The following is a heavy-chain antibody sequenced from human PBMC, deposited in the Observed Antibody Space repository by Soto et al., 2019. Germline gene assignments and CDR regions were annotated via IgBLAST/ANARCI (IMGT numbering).Heavy chain of an antibody. CDR3: ARGGPRDFCSGYSSFLYYYYYGMDV. J-gene: IGHJ6*02. D-gene: IGHD3-3*01. CDR2: ISSSTSYI. CDR1: GFTFSSYS. Sequence: EVQLVESGGGLVKPGGSLRLSCAASGFTFSSYSMNWVRQAPGKGMEWVSSISSSTSYIYYADSVKGRFTISRDNAKNSLYLQMNSLRAEDTAVYYCARGGPRDFCSGYSSFLYYYYYGMDVWGRGTTVTVSS. V-gene: IGHV3-21*01.